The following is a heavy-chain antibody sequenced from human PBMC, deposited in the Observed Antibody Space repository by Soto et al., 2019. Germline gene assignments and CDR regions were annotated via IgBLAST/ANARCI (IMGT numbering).Heavy chain of an antibody. V-gene: IGHV6-1*01. CDR1: GDSVSSNSAA. CDR3: ARGVTQILPPSQHYYKDV. D-gene: IGHD2-21*02. J-gene: IGHJ6*03. Sequence: SETLSLTCASSGDSVSSNSAAWNWIRQSPSRGLEWLGRTYYRSKWYNDYAVSVKGRIIINPDTSKNQFSLQLNSVTPEDTAVYYCARGVTQILPPSQHYYKDVWGKGTTVTVSS. CDR2: TYYRSKWYN.